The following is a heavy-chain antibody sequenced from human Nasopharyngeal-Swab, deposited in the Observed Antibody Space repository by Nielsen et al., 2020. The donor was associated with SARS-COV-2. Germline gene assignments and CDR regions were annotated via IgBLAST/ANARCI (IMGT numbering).Heavy chain of an antibody. CDR3: ARTAIEGGYYRGDAFDI. CDR1: GYRFISYW. V-gene: IGHV5-51*01. Sequence: ESLKISCKGSGYRFISYWIGWVRQMPGKGLEWMGIIYPGDSDTRYSPSFQGQVTISADKSINTAYLQWSSLKASDTAMYYCARTAIEGGYYRGDAFDIWGQGTMVTVSS. D-gene: IGHD3-22*01. J-gene: IGHJ3*02. CDR2: IYPGDSDT.